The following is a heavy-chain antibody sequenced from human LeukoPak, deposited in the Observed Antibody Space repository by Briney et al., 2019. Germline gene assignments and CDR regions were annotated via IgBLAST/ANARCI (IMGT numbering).Heavy chain of an antibody. D-gene: IGHD6-13*01. Sequence: VQDSCQASGCTFTSYGMSGVRQAPGQGREWMGWISAYSGNTNYAQKLQGRVTMTTDTSTSTDYMQQRSLRSEDTAVYYCASDLPYSSSWSYYYGMDVWGKGTTVTVSS. CDR1: GCTFTSYG. CDR2: ISAYSGNT. J-gene: IGHJ6*04. V-gene: IGHV1-18*04. CDR3: ASDLPYSSSWSYYYGMDV.